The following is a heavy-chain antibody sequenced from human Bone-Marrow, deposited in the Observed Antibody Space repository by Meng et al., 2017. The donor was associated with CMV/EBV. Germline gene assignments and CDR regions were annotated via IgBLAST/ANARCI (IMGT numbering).Heavy chain of an antibody. J-gene: IGHJ6*02. CDR3: ASNVVVPAAMGYYYYGMDV. CDR1: GGSFSGYY. V-gene: IGHV4-59*01. CDR2: IYYSGST. Sequence: GSLRLSCAVYGGSFSGYYWSWNRQPPGKGLEWIGYIYYSGSTNYNPSLKSRVTISVDTSKNQFSLKLSSVTAADTAVYYCASNVVVPAAMGYYYYGMDVWGQGTTVTVSS. D-gene: IGHD2-2*01.